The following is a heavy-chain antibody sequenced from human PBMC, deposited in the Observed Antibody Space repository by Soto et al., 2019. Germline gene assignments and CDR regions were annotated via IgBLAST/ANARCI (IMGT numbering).Heavy chain of an antibody. Sequence: AETLSLTCAVYGWSFSGYYWSWIRQPPGKGLEWIGEINHSGSTNYNPSLKNRVTITVETSKNQFSLKMSSVTAADMAVYYCGRGTGGDIVVVPAAAPAPWSGSMPRYGMDVWGKGTTVTVSS. V-gene: IGHV4-34*01. CDR2: INHSGST. CDR1: GWSFSGYY. J-gene: IGHJ6*04. CDR3: GRGTGGDIVVVPAAAPAPWSGSMPRYGMDV. D-gene: IGHD2-2*01.